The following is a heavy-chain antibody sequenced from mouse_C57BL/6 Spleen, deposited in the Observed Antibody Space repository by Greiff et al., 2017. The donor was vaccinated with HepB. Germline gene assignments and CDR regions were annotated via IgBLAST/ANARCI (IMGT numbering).Heavy chain of an antibody. V-gene: IGHV1-50*01. D-gene: IGHD2-3*01. CDR2: IDPSDSYT. Sequence: QVQLQQPGAELVKPGASVKLSCKASGYTFTSYWMQWVKQRPGQGLEWIGEIDPSDSYTNYNQKFKGKATLTVDTSSSTAYMQLSSLTSEDSAVYYCARRDDGYLFYAMDYWGQGTAVTVSS. CDR1: GYTFTSYW. J-gene: IGHJ4*01. CDR3: ARRDDGYLFYAMDY.